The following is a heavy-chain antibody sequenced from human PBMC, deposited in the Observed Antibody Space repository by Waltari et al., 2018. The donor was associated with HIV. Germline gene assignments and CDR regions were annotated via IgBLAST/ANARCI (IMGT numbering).Heavy chain of an antibody. D-gene: IGHD2-15*01. Sequence: EVQLVESGGGLVKPGGSLRLSGAASGFTFSGYRRNWVRQAPGKRWEGVSVISRSSSYIYYGDAVKGRLYISRDNAKNSLFLQMNSMRVEDTAVYYCARSPGIAATNLIDYWGQGTLVTVSS. J-gene: IGHJ4*02. V-gene: IGHV3-21*05. CDR3: ARSPGIAATNLIDY. CDR2: ISRSSSYI. CDR1: GFTFSGYR.